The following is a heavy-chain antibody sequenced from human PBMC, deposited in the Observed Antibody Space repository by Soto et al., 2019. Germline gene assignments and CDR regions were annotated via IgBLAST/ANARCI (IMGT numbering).Heavy chain of an antibody. Sequence: EVQLLESGGGLVQPGGSLRLSCAASGFTFSSYAMSWVRQAPGKGLEWVSAISVSGGSTYYADSVKGRFTISRDNSKNTLDLQMNSLRAEDTAVYYCAKNIAVEMITFGGVIADFDYWGQGTLVTVSS. CDR3: AKNIAVEMITFGGVIADFDY. CDR2: ISVSGGST. D-gene: IGHD3-16*02. J-gene: IGHJ4*02. V-gene: IGHV3-23*01. CDR1: GFTFSSYA.